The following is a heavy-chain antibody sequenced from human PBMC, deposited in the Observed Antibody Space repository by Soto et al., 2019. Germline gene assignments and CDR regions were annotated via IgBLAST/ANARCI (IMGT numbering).Heavy chain of an antibody. CDR3: AKGIVYYYDSSGYFAY. V-gene: IGHV3-23*01. Sequence: QLGGSLRLSCAASGFTFRSYAMSWVRQAPGKGLEWVSAISGSGGSTYYADSVKGRFTISRDNSKNTLYLQMNSLRAEDTAVYYCAKGIVYYYDSSGYFAYWGQGTLVTVSS. J-gene: IGHJ4*02. CDR2: ISGSGGST. D-gene: IGHD3-22*01. CDR1: GFTFRSYA.